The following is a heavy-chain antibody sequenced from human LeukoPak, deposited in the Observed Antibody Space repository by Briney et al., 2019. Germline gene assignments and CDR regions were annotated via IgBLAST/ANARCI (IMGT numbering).Heavy chain of an antibody. Sequence: SETLSLXCTVSGGSISSYYWSWIRQPPGKVLEWIGYIYYSGSTNYNPSLKSRVTISVDTSKNQFSLKLSSVTAADTAVYYCARRLRGYSGYDYYYYMDVWGKGTTVTVSS. CDR3: ARRLRGYSGYDYYYYMDV. D-gene: IGHD5-12*01. CDR2: IYYSGST. CDR1: GGSISSYY. V-gene: IGHV4-59*01. J-gene: IGHJ6*03.